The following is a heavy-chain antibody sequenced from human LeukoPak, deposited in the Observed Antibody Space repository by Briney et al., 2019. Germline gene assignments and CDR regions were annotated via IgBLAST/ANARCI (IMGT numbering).Heavy chain of an antibody. CDR1: GVTFTYYE. D-gene: IGHD2-15*01. V-gene: IGHV3-30*04. Sequence: PGGSLRLSCAVSGVTFTYYEMNWVRQAPGKGLEWVAVISYDGSNKYYADSVKGRFTISRDNSKNTLYLQMNSLRAEDTAVYYCARDTIVVVVAAPDYWGQGTLVTVSS. CDR3: ARDTIVVVVAAPDY. CDR2: ISYDGSNK. J-gene: IGHJ4*02.